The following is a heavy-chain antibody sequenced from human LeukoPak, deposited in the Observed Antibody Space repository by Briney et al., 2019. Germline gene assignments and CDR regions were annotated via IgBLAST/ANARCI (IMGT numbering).Heavy chain of an antibody. J-gene: IGHJ4*02. V-gene: IGHV3-53*01. CDR3: ARIRIGGWYDFDY. D-gene: IGHD6-19*01. CDR1: GFTVSSNY. Sequence: GGSLRLSCAASGFTVSSNYMSWVRQAPGKGLEWASIIYSSGTTYYADSVKGRFTISRDNSKNTVYLQMNSLRAEDTALYYCARIRIGGWYDFDYWGQGTLVTVSS. CDR2: IYSSGTT.